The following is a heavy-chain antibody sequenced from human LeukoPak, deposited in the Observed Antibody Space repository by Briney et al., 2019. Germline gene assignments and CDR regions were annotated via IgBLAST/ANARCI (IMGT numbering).Heavy chain of an antibody. Sequence: GGSLRLSCAVSGFTFSSYGMHWVRQAPGKGLEWVAFIRFDGSNNYYADSVKGRFTIYRDNSKNTLYLQMNSLGPEDTAVYYCAKIPAGNEDLDCWGQGTLVTVSS. J-gene: IGHJ4*02. CDR2: IRFDGSNN. CDR1: GFTFSSYG. D-gene: IGHD1-1*01. CDR3: AKIPAGNEDLDC. V-gene: IGHV3-30*02.